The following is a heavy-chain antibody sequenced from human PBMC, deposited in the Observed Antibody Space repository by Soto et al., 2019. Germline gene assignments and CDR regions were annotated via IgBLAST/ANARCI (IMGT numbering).Heavy chain of an antibody. CDR3: ASLQWLSCFDY. J-gene: IGHJ4*02. CDR1: GGSISSGDYY. Sequence: QVQLQESGPGLVKPSQTLSLTCTVSGGSISSGDYYWSWIRQPPGKGLEWIGYIYYSGSTYYNPSLKRXXTXSXXTSKNQFSLKLSSVTAADTAVYYCASLQWLSCFDYWGQGTLVTVSS. V-gene: IGHV4-30-4*01. D-gene: IGHD3-22*01. CDR2: IYYSGST.